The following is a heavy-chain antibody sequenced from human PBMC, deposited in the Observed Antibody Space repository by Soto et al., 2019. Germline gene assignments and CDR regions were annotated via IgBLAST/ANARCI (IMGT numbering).Heavy chain of an antibody. D-gene: IGHD3-3*01. CDR1: GGSISSYY. CDR2: IYYSGST. CDR3: ARITRTIFPLMDV. J-gene: IGHJ6*02. Sequence: PSETLSLTCTVSGGSISSYYWSWIRQPPGKGLEWIGYIYYSGSTNYNPSLKSRVTISVDTSKNQFSLKLSSVTAADTAVYYCARITRTIFPLMDVWGQGTTVTVSS. V-gene: IGHV4-59*01.